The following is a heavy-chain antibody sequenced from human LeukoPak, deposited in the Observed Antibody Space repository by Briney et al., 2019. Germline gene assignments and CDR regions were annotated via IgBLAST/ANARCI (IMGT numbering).Heavy chain of an antibody. CDR1: GYSFTTYW. J-gene: IGHJ4*02. D-gene: IGHD3-22*01. CDR3: ARHYDSSGSDY. V-gene: IGHV5-51*01. CDR2: IYPGDSDT. Sequence: GESLKISCKGSGYSFTTYWIGWVRQLPGKGLEWMGIIYPGDSDTRYSPSFQGQVTISADKSISTAYLQWSSLKASDTAMYYCARHYDSSGSDYWGQGTLVTVSS.